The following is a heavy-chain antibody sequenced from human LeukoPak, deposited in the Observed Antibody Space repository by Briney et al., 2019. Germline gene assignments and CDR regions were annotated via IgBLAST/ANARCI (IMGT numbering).Heavy chain of an antibody. CDR2: IKQDGSEK. V-gene: IGHV3-7*01. J-gene: IGHJ4*02. D-gene: IGHD6-13*01. Sequence: GGSLRLSCAASGFTFSSYWMSWVRQAPGKGLEWVANIKQDGSEKYYVDSVKGRFTISRDDAKNSLYPQMNSLRAEDTAVYYCARGPIKTYSSSWYLEYYFDYWGQGTLVTVSS. CDR1: GFTFSSYW. CDR3: ARGPIKTYSSSWYLEYYFDY.